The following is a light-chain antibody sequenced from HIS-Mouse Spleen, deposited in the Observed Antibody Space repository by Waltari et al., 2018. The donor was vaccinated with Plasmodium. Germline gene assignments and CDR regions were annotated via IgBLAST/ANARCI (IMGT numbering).Light chain of an antibody. V-gene: IGKV1-5*03. CDR1: QSISSW. Sequence: DIQMTQSPSTLSASVGDRVTITCRASQSISSWLAWYQQKPGKAPKLLIYKASSLESGGPSRCSGSGSGTEFTLTISSLQPDDFATYYCQQYNSYPFTFGPGTKVDIK. J-gene: IGKJ3*01. CDR2: KAS. CDR3: QQYNSYPFT.